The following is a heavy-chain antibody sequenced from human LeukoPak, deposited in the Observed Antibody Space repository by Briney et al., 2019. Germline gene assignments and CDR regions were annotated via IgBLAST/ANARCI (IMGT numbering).Heavy chain of an antibody. J-gene: IGHJ5*02. CDR1: GYSFTSSC. CDR2: IFPADPNT. D-gene: IGHD6-19*01. Sequence: GGTLKITCQAAGYSFTSSCIGWVPQMPGKGLEGMGTIFPADPNTSYSSSLGAQFTISVAKSITTSCFQWTDLEAWDTAIYYCARLSGCSPWGQGTLVIVSS. CDR3: ARLSGCSP. V-gene: IGHV5-51*01.